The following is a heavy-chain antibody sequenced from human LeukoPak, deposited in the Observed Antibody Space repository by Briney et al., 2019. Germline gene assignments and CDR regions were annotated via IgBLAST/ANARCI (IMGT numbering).Heavy chain of an antibody. D-gene: IGHD7-27*01. Sequence: PGGSLRLSCAASGFTFSSYSMNWVRQAPGKGLEWVSPISSSSSYIYYADSVKGRFTISRDNAKNSLYLQMNSLRAEDTAVYYCARVAGWSRVITGDFDYRGQGTLVTVSS. CDR2: ISSSSSYI. V-gene: IGHV3-21*01. J-gene: IGHJ4*02. CDR3: ARVAGWSRVITGDFDY. CDR1: GFTFSSYS.